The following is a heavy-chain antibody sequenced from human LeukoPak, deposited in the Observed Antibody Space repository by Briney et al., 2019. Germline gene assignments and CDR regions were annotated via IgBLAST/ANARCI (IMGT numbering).Heavy chain of an antibody. CDR3: ARDKVFRSSSPDY. J-gene: IGHJ4*02. D-gene: IGHD6-6*01. CDR2: INPNSGGT. CDR1: GYTFIGYY. Sequence: ASVKVSCKASGYTFIGYYMHWVRQAPGQGLEWMGWINPNSGGTNYAQKFQGRVTMTRDTSISTAYMELSRLRSDDTAVYYCARDKVFRSSSPDYWGQGTLVTVSS. V-gene: IGHV1-2*02.